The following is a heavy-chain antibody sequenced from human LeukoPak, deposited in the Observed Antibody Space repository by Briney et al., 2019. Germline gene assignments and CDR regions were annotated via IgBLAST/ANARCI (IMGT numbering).Heavy chain of an antibody. D-gene: IGHD2-2*01. CDR1: GYTFTSYG. J-gene: IGHJ5*02. V-gene: IGHV1-18*04. CDR3: AGVVPAAGARFNP. Sequence: EGPVKVSCKASGYTFTSYGICWVRQAPGQGLEWMGWISAYNGNPNYAQRLQGRVTMTTHTSTSTAYSERRSLRTDDTAVYYCAGVVPAAGARFNPWGQGTLVTVSS. CDR2: ISAYNGNP.